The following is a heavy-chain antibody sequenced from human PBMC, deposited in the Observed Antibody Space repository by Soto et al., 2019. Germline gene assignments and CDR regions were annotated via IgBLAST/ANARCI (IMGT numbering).Heavy chain of an antibody. CDR2: IGTAGDT. CDR1: GFTFSSYD. D-gene: IGHD1-1*01. V-gene: IGHV3-13*01. J-gene: IGHJ3*02. Sequence: EVQLVESGGGLVQPGGSLRLSCAASGFTFSSYDMHWVRQATGKGLEWVSAIGTAGDTYYPGSVKGRFTISRENAKNSLYLQMNSLRAGDRAVYYCARRKGTEEAFDIWAKGQWSPSLQ. CDR3: ARRKGTEEAFDI.